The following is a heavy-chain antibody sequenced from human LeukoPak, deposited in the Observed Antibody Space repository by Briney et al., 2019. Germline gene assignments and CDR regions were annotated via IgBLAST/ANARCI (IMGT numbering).Heavy chain of an antibody. CDR3: AKKKVGATIDAFDI. CDR1: GFTFSDYY. D-gene: IGHD1-26*01. J-gene: IGHJ3*02. V-gene: IGHV3-11*01. CDR2: INNGGTTI. Sequence: GGSLRLSCAASGFTFSDYYMSWIRQAPGKGLEWVSYINNGGTTIYYADSVKGRFTISRDNAKNSLYLQMNSLRAEDTAVYYCAKKKVGATIDAFDIWGQGTMVTVSS.